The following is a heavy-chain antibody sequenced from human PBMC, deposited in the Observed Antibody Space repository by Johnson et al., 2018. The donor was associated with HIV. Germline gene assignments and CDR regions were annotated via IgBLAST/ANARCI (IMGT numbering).Heavy chain of an antibody. CDR1: GFTFSSYW. Sequence: VQLVESGGGVVQPGGSLRLSCAASGFTFSSYWMSWVRQAPGKGLEWVANIKQEGSEKYYVESVKGRFTISRDKAKKSRYLQRNSLRAEDTAVYYCARVGILRRRGAFDIWGQGTMVTVSS. D-gene: IGHD3-16*01. CDR2: IKQEGSEK. CDR3: ARVGILRRRGAFDI. V-gene: IGHV3-7*05. J-gene: IGHJ3*02.